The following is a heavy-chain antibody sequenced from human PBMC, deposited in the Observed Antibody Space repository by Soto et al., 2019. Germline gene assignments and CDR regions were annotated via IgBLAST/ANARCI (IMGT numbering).Heavy chain of an antibody. CDR2: ISYDGSNK. CDR1: GFTFSSYA. V-gene: IGHV3-30-3*01. D-gene: IGHD3-16*01. CDR3: ARDPHYYELTSLGAFDI. Sequence: QVQLVESGRGVVQPGRSLRLSCAASGFTFSSYAMHWVRQAPGKGLEWVAVISYDGSNKYYADSVKGRFTISRDNSKNTLYLQMNSLRAEDTAVYYCARDPHYYELTSLGAFDIWGQGTMVTVSS. J-gene: IGHJ3*02.